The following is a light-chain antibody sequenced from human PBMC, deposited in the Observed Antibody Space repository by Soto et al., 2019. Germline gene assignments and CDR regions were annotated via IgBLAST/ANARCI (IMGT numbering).Light chain of an antibody. CDR1: QGIRND. CDR2: AAS. V-gene: IGKV1-6*01. J-gene: IGKJ2*01. Sequence: AIQMTQSPSSLSASVGDRVTITCRACQGIRNDLAWYQQKPGKAPKLLIYAASSLQSGVSSRFSGSGSGTDFTLTISSLQPEDFATYYCLQDYYYPYTFGQGTKLEIK. CDR3: LQDYYYPYT.